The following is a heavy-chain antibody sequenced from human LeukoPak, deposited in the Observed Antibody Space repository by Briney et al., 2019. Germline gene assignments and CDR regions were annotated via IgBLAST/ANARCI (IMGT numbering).Heavy chain of an antibody. CDR2: IFYSGSA. V-gene: IGHV4-59*01. J-gene: IGHJ4*02. D-gene: IGHD2-15*01. Sequence: SETLSLTCTVSGGSISSYYLTWIRQPPGKGLEWIGYIFYSGSANYNPSLKSRVTISVDTSKNQFSLKLSSVTAADTAVYYCASLPNCSGGSCSRGSNYFDYWGQGTLVTVSS. CDR3: ASLPNCSGGSCSRGSNYFDY. CDR1: GGSISSYY.